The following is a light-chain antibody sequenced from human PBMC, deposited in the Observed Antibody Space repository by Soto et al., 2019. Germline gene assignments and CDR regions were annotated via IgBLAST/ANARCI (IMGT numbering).Light chain of an antibody. Sequence: DIQMTQSPSTLSASVGDRVTITCRASQRINNWLAWYQQKPGKAPKLLIYKASNLESEVPSRFSGSGSGTEFTLTISSLQPDDFATYYCQQYNTYPITFGPGTKLDIK. CDR3: QQYNTYPIT. CDR1: QRINNW. J-gene: IGKJ3*01. CDR2: KAS. V-gene: IGKV1-5*03.